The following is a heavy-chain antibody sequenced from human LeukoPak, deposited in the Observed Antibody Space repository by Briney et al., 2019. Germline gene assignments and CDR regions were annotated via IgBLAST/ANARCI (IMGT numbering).Heavy chain of an antibody. J-gene: IGHJ4*02. CDR3: ARDHWSGSLVG. Sequence: GGSLRLSCAASGFTFSSYSMNWVRQAPGKGLEWVSSISSSSSYIHYADSVKGRFTISRDNAKNSLYLQMNSLRAEDTAVYYCARDHWSGSLVGWGQGTLVTVSS. CDR1: GFTFSSYS. D-gene: IGHD3-3*01. CDR2: ISSSSSYI. V-gene: IGHV3-21*01.